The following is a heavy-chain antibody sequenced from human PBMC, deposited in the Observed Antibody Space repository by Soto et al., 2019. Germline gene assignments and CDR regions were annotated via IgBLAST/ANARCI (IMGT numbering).Heavy chain of an antibody. J-gene: IGHJ3*02. Sequence: SETLSLTCTVSGGSISSYYWGWIRQPPGKGLEWIGYIYYSGSTNYNPSLKSRVTISVDTSKNQFSLKLSSVTAADTAVYYCARILDRMVTYDAFDIWGQGTMVTVSS. V-gene: IGHV4-59*01. D-gene: IGHD2-21*02. CDR3: ARILDRMVTYDAFDI. CDR2: IYYSGST. CDR1: GGSISSYY.